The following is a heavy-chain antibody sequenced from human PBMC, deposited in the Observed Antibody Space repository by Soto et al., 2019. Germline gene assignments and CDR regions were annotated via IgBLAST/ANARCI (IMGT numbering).Heavy chain of an antibody. CDR1: GGSISSGGYY. V-gene: IGHV4-31*03. J-gene: IGHJ6*02. CDR3: AREPIEYCGGDCYSRGAYYYYYGMDV. CDR2: IYYSGST. Sequence: SETLSLTCTVSGGSISSGGYYWSWIRQHPGKGLEWIGYIYYSGSTYYNPSLKSRVTISVDTSKNQFSLKLSSVTAADTAVYYCAREPIEYCGGDCYSRGAYYYYYGMDVWGQGTTVTVSS. D-gene: IGHD2-21*02.